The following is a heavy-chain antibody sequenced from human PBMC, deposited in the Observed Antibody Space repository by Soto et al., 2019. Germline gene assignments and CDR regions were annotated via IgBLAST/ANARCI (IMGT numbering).Heavy chain of an antibody. J-gene: IGHJ3*02. CDR3: AQDWTSI. CDR2: ISGSGGST. V-gene: IGHV3-23*01. CDR1: GFTFGTYS. Sequence: EVQLLESGGGLVQPGGSLKISCAASGFTFGTYSMTWLRQAPGKGLEWVSTISGSGGSTYYIDSVQGRFTISRDNSKNTLYLQRNSLRGEDRAVYYCAQDWTSIWGQGTMVTVSS. D-gene: IGHD3-3*01.